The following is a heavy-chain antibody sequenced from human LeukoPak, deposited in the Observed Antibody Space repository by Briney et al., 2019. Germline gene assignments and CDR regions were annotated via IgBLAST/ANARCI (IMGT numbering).Heavy chain of an antibody. CDR3: AKDYGY. V-gene: IGHV3-23*01. CDR2: ISAGGDFV. J-gene: IGHJ4*02. Sequence: PGGSLRLSCAASGFPFSTHSLNWVRQAPGKGLEWVSSISAGGDFVYYGDSVKGRFTMSRDNSKNTLYLQMNSLRAEDTAVYYCAKDYGYWGQGTLVTVSS. CDR1: GFPFSTHS. D-gene: IGHD3-10*01.